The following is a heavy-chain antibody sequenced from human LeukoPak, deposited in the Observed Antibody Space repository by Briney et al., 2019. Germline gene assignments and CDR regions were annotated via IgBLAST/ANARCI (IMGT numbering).Heavy chain of an antibody. CDR1: GFAFSSYA. V-gene: IGHV3-23*01. J-gene: IGHJ4*02. CDR3: AKQEWEYFGDY. D-gene: IGHD1-26*01. CDR2: ISGSGGST. Sequence: GGSLGLSCAASGFAFSSYAMSWIRQAPGKGLEWVSAISGSGGSTYYADSVKGRFTISRDNSKNTLYLQMNSLRAEDTAVYYCAKQEWEYFGDYWGQGTLVTVSS.